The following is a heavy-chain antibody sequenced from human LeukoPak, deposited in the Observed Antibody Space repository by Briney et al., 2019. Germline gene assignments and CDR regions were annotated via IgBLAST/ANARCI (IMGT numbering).Heavy chain of an antibody. D-gene: IGHD3-22*01. V-gene: IGHV3-30*18. CDR3: AKDFSPGLFYYDSSGKGGAFDI. Sequence: PGGSLRLSCAASGFTFSSYGMHWVRQAPGKGLEWVAVISYDGSNKYYADSVKGRFTISRDNSKNTLYLQMNSLRAEDTAVYYCAKDFSPGLFYYDSSGKGGAFDIWGQGTMVTVSS. CDR1: GFTFSSYG. CDR2: ISYDGSNK. J-gene: IGHJ3*02.